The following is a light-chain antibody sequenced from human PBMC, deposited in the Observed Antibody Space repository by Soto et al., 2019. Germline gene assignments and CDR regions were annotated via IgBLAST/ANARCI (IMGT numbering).Light chain of an antibody. V-gene: IGLV2-14*01. CDR1: NSDVNY. CDR3: FSFTTTSTHV. Sequence: QSVLTQPASVSGAPGQSITISCTGTNSDVNYVSWHQQHPGKAPKLMIYEVINRSSGVSNRFSGSKSGNTAYLTISGLQVEDEAEYFCFSFTTTSTHVFGTGTKVTVL. CDR2: EVI. J-gene: IGLJ1*01.